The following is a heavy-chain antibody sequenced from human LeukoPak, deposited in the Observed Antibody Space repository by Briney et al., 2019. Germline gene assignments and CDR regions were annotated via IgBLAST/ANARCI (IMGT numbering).Heavy chain of an antibody. V-gene: IGHV3-23*01. D-gene: IGHD4-23*01. J-gene: IGHJ4*02. CDR2: ISGSGGST. CDR1: GFTFSSYA. CDR3: AIMMTTVVRETDY. Sequence: GGSLRLSCAASGFTFSSYAMSWVRQAPGKGLEWVSAISGSGGSTYYADSVKGRFTISRDNSNNTLYLQMNSLRAEDTAVYYCAIMMTTVVRETDYWGQGTLVTVSS.